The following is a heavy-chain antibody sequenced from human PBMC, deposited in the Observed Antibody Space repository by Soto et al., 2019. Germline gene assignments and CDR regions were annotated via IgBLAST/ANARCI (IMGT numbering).Heavy chain of an antibody. D-gene: IGHD4-17*01. CDR1: GGSITITNW. CDR2: IFHSGGT. Sequence: QVHLQESGPGLVKPSGTLSLTCAVSGGSITITNWWNWVRQPPGKGLEWIGEIFHSGGTNYNPSLKSRVTMSVDKSKNKFSLTLSSVTAADTAMYYCATRTYYGDRCMDVWGQGTTVTV. V-gene: IGHV4-4*02. CDR3: ATRTYYGDRCMDV. J-gene: IGHJ6*02.